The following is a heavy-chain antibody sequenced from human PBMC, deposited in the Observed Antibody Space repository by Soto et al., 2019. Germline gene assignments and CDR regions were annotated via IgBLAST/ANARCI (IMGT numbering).Heavy chain of an antibody. Sequence: EAQLVESGGGLVKPGGSLSLSCAVSVFTLKTYTMSWVRQAPGRGLEWVSSISSSSSYIYPADSLKGRFTISGDNAENSLFLQMDSLRVEDTAVYFCARGRGHPGPYCSTGGCDYYLDSWGQEILVTVSS. D-gene: IGHD2-15*01. V-gene: IGHV3-21*02. CDR3: ARGRGHPGPYCSTGGCDYYLDS. CDR2: ISSSSSYI. J-gene: IGHJ4*02. CDR1: VFTLKTYT.